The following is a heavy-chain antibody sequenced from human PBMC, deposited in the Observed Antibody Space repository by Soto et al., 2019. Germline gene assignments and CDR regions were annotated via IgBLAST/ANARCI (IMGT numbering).Heavy chain of an antibody. CDR1: GVSVSNXTHY. CDR3: ARRGRITMIVGSEWFDP. V-gene: IGHV4-61*01. CDR2: LYYGGT. D-gene: IGHD3-22*01. J-gene: IGHJ5*02. Sequence: LXLXCEVSGVSVSNXTHYWTLIRQPPWKGLEWIGFLYYGGTNYNPSLKSRLTIALDTSKNQIYLNLSSVTAADTSVYYCARRGRITMIVGSEWFDPWGQGTLGTVSS.